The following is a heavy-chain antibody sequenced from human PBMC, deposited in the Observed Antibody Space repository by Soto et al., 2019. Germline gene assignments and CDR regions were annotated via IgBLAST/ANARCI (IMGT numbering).Heavy chain of an antibody. Sequence: SETLSLTCTVSGGSISSGGYYWSWIRQHPGKGLEWIGYIYYSGSTYYNPSLKSRVTISVDTSKNQFSLKLSSVTAADTAVYYCASHTVTTKYNWFDPWGQGTLVTVSS. CDR3: ASHTVTTKYNWFDP. J-gene: IGHJ5*02. CDR1: GGSISSGGYY. CDR2: IYYSGST. V-gene: IGHV4-31*03. D-gene: IGHD4-17*01.